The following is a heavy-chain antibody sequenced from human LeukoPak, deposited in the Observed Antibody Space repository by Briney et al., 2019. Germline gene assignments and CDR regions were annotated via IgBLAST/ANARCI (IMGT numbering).Heavy chain of an antibody. J-gene: IGHJ4*02. D-gene: IGHD3/OR15-3a*01. CDR3: AKDGSRLEGLPIDY. CDR1: GFTFRSYG. Sequence: PGGSLRFSCAASGFTFRSYGMHWVRQAPGKGLEWVAFIRYDGSNKYYADSVKGRFTISRDNSKNTLYLQMNSLRAEDTAVYYCAKDGSRLEGLPIDYWGQGTLVTVSS. V-gene: IGHV3-30*02. CDR2: IRYDGSNK.